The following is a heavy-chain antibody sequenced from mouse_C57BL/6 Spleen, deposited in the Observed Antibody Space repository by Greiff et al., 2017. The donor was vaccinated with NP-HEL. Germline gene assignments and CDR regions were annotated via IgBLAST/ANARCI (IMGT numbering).Heavy chain of an antibody. CDR3: ARILDSSGSFAY. V-gene: IGHV1-61*01. CDR1: GYTFTSYW. Sequence: QVQLQQPGAELVRPGSSVKLSCKASGYTFTSYWMDWVKQRPGQGLEWIGNIYPSDSETHYNQKFKDKATLTVDKSSSTAYMQLSSLTSEDSAVYYCARILDSSGSFAYWGQGTLVTVSA. CDR2: IYPSDSET. J-gene: IGHJ3*01. D-gene: IGHD3-2*02.